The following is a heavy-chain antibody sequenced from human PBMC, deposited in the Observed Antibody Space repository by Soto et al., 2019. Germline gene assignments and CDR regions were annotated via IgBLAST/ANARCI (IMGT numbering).Heavy chain of an antibody. D-gene: IGHD5-12*01. Sequence: GESLKISCQASGYRFTNYWIGWVRQMPGKGLEWMGLIYPGDSDTRYSPSFQGQVTISADKSISTAYLQWSSLKASDTAIYFCVRPTRDGYGAEAYFFDSWGQGILVTVSS. CDR3: VRPTRDGYGAEAYFFDS. J-gene: IGHJ4*02. V-gene: IGHV5-51*01. CDR1: GYRFTNYW. CDR2: IYPGDSDT.